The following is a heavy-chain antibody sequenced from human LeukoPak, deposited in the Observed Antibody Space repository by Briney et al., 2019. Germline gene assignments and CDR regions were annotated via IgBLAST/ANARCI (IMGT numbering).Heavy chain of an antibody. D-gene: IGHD3-22*01. J-gene: IGHJ3*02. CDR3: AKDPRRITMIVVVPDAFDI. Sequence: PGGSLRLSCAASGFTFSSYGRHWVRQAPGKGLEWVAFIRYDGSNKYYADSVKGRFTISRGNSKNTLYLQMNSLSAEDTAVYYCAKDPRRITMIVVVPDAFDIWGQGTMVTVSS. V-gene: IGHV3-30*02. CDR1: GFTFSSYG. CDR2: IRYDGSNK.